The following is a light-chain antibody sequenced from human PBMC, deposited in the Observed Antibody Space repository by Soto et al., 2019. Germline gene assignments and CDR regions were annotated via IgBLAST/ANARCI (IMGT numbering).Light chain of an antibody. CDR2: EVT. CDR3: CSYAGGFVV. J-gene: IGLJ2*01. V-gene: IGLV2-23*02. Sequence: QSALTQPASVSGSPGQSITISCTGTSSDVGNYNLVSWYQHHPSRAPKLIIYEVTRRPSGVSDRFSASKSGNTASLTISGLQIEDEADYYCCSYAGGFVVFGGGTQLTVL. CDR1: SSDVGNYNL.